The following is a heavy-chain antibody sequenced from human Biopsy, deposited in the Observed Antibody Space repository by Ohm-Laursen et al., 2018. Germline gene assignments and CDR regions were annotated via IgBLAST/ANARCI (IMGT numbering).Heavy chain of an antibody. D-gene: IGHD3-10*01. CDR1: GFTFSGYA. CDR3: AKGRSGGTGHGNWFDP. Sequence: FLRLSCTASGFTFSGYAMSWVRQGPEKGLEWVSVVTGSGRSTYYTDSVKGRFSISRDNSKNTLYLQMNSLRVEDTAVYYCAKGRSGGTGHGNWFDPWGQGTLVIVSS. J-gene: IGHJ5*02. CDR2: VTGSGRST. V-gene: IGHV3-23*01.